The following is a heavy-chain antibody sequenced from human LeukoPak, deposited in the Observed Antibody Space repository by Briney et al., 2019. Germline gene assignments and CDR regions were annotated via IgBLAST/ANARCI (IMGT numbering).Heavy chain of an antibody. J-gene: IGHJ4*02. V-gene: IGHV3-23*01. D-gene: IGHD3-10*01. CDR2: ISGSGGST. CDR1: GFTFSSYA. CDR3: AKDRRTMVRGVISGFDY. Sequence: GGSLRLSCAASGFTFSSYAMSWVRQAPGKGLEWVSAISGSGGSTYYADSVKGRFTISRDNSKNTLCLQMNSLRAEDTAVYYCAKDRRTMVRGVISGFDYWGQGTLVTVSS.